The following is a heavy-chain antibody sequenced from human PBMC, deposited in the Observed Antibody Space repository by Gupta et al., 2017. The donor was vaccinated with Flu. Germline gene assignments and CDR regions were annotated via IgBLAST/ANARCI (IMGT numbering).Heavy chain of an antibody. CDR3: AHSRDGYYYANFDY. Sequence: QITLKESGPTLVKPTQTLTLTCTFSGFSLSTSGVGVGWIRQPPGKALEWLALIYWNDDKRYSPSLKSRLTITKDTSKNQVVLTMTNMDPVDTATYYCAHSRDGYYYANFDYWGQGTLVTVSS. V-gene: IGHV2-5*01. CDR1: GFSLSTSGVG. D-gene: IGHD5-24*01. CDR2: IYWNDDK. J-gene: IGHJ4*02.